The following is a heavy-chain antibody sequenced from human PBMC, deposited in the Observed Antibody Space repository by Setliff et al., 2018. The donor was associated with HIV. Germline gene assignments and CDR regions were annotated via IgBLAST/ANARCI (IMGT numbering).Heavy chain of an antibody. J-gene: IGHJ5*02. CDR3: ARGYSSSLGWFDP. Sequence: PSETLSLTCVVSGGSITSGGYYWSWIRQHPGKGLEWIGYIYYSGSTYYNPSLKSRVSISVDTSKNQFSLKLSSVTAADTAVYYCARGYSSSLGWFDPWGQGTLVTVSS. CDR2: IYYSGST. D-gene: IGHD6-6*01. V-gene: IGHV4-31*11. CDR1: GGSITSGGYY.